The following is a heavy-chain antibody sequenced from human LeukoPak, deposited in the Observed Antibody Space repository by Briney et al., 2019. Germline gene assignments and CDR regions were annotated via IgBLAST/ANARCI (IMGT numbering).Heavy chain of an antibody. CDR3: ARVVSVGATVYYYYMDV. Sequence: SETLSLTCTVSGGSISSSSYYWGWIRQPPGKGLEWIGSIYYSGSTYYNPSLKSRVTISVDTSKNQFSLKLSSVTAADTAVYYCARVVSVGATVYYYYMDVWGKGTTVTISS. J-gene: IGHJ6*03. CDR2: IYYSGST. D-gene: IGHD1-26*01. V-gene: IGHV4-39*01. CDR1: GGSISSSSYY.